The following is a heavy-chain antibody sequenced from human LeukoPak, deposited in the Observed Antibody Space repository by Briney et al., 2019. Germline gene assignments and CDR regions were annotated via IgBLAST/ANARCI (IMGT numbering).Heavy chain of an antibody. CDR1: FYFFIDSVY. Sequence: SETLSLTCIVFFYFFIDSVYWDCVRQPPGKGLEWLGSIYRSGSTFYNPSLKSRVTISLDTSKNQFSLKLSSVTASDSAVYFFARGTYGYSTDVWGKGTTVTVSS. J-gene: IGHJ6*04. V-gene: IGHV4-38-2*02. CDR3: ARGTYGYSTDV. CDR2: IYRSGST. D-gene: IGHD4-17*01.